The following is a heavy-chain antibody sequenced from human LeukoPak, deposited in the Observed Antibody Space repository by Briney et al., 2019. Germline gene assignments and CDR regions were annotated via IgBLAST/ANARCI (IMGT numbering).Heavy chain of an antibody. V-gene: IGHV3-30*02. CDR3: ARRQGDYDILTGYTEH. J-gene: IGHJ4*02. Sequence: PGGSLRLSCAASGFTFSSYGMHWVRQAPGKGLEWVAFIRYDGSNKYYADSVKGRFTISRDNSKNTLYLQMNSLRAEDTAVYYCARRQGDYDILTGYTEHWGQGTLVTVSS. CDR1: GFTFSSYG. CDR2: IRYDGSNK. D-gene: IGHD3-9*01.